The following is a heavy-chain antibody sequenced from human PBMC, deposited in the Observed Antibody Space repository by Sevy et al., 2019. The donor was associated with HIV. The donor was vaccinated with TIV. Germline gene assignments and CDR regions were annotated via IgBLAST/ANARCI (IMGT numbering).Heavy chain of an antibody. CDR1: GFTFSYYT. Sequence: GGSLRLSCAASGFTFSYYTMNWVRQAPGKGLEGVSSISSGSSYIFYADSMKGRLTLSRGNAKNSLFLQMNSLRDEDTALYYWTRSTDYYDNSGYDSWGRGTLVPVSS. D-gene: IGHD3-22*01. V-gene: IGHV3-21*03. CDR3: TRSTDYYDNSGYDS. CDR2: ISSGSSYI. J-gene: IGHJ4*02.